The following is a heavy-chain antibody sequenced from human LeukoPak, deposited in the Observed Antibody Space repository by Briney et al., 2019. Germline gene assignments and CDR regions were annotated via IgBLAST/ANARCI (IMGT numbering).Heavy chain of an antibody. CDR2: IYDSGTI. CDR3: ATDRERDPSVYYLV. Sequence: GGSLRLSCAASGFTVSTNYMSWVRQAPGKGLEWVSIIYDSGTIHYADSVKGRFTISRDNSKNTLFLQMNSLRAEDSAVYYCATDRERDPSVYYLVGGQGTLITLSS. V-gene: IGHV3-53*01. CDR1: GFTVSTNY. D-gene: IGHD3-22*01. J-gene: IGHJ4*02.